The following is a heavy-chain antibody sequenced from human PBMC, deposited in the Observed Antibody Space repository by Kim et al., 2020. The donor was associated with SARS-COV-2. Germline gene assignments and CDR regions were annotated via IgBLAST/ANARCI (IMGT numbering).Heavy chain of an antibody. D-gene: IGHD3-10*01. CDR1: GFTFSSYA. J-gene: IGHJ6*02. Sequence: GGSLRLSCAASGFTFSSYAMNWVRQFPGKGLEWVSGISATGGSTYYADSVKGRFTISRDRSKKTLYLQMDSLRVEDTALYYCAKDRGWGFGLNGMDVWGQGPTVTVSS. V-gene: IGHV3-23*01. CDR2: ISATGGST. CDR3: AKDRGWGFGLNGMDV.